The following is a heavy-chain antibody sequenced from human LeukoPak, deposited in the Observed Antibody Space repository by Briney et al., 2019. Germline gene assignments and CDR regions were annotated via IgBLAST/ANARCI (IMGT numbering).Heavy chain of an antibody. CDR2: NSSSSSYI. V-gene: IGHV3-21*01. CDR3: ARDFKVTKIVTEAFDI. J-gene: IGHJ3*02. D-gene: IGHD2-21*02. CDR1: GFTFRSYS. Sequence: GGSLRLSCAASGFTFRSYSMNRVREAPGKGLEWGSSNSSSSSYIHYADSVKGRFTISRDNAKHSLYLQMNSLRAEDTAVYYCARDFKVTKIVTEAFDIWGQGTMVTVSS.